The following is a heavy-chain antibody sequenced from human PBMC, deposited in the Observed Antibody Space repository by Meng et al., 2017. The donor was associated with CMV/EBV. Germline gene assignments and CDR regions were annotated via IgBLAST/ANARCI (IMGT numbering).Heavy chain of an antibody. D-gene: IGHD2-15*01. CDR2: INHRGST. J-gene: IGHJ4*02. V-gene: IGHV4-34*01. CDR1: VGSFSGSY. Sequence: CSVYVGSFSGSYWRWFRQPPGKGLEWIGEINHRGSTNYHPSLKSRVTISVDTSKNQFSLKLSSVTAADTAVYYGARLGGSIVVSDYWGQGTLVTVSS. CDR3: ARLGGSIVVSDY.